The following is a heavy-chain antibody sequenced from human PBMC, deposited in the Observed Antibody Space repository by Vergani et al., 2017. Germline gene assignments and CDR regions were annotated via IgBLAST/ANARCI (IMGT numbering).Heavy chain of an antibody. CDR1: GFTFSSYA. D-gene: IGHD6-13*01. CDR3: ATLTPLYSSRGY. V-gene: IGHV3-23*04. Sequence: EVQLVESGGGLVQPGGSLRLSCAASGFTFSSYAMSWVRQAPGKGLEWVSAISGSGGGTYYADSVKGRFTISRDNAKNSLYLQMNSLRAEDTAVYYCATLTPLYSSRGYWGQGTLVTVSS. J-gene: IGHJ4*02. CDR2: ISGSGGGT.